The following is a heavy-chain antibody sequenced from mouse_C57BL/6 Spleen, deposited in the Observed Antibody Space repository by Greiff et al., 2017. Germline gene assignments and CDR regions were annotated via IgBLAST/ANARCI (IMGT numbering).Heavy chain of an antibody. CDR1: GFSLSTFGMG. Sequence: QVTLKVSGPGILQPSQTLSLTCSFSGFSLSTFGMGVGWIRQPSGKGLEWLAHIWWDDDKYYNPALKSRLTISKDTSKNQVFLKIANVDTADTATYYCARIAHYGSSYVGYFDVWGTGTTVTVSS. CDR3: ARIAHYGSSYVGYFDV. CDR2: IWWDDDK. V-gene: IGHV8-8*01. D-gene: IGHD1-1*01. J-gene: IGHJ1*03.